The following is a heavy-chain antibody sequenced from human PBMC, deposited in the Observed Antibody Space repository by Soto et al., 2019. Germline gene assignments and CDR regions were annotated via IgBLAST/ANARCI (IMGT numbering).Heavy chain of an antibody. V-gene: IGHV1-69*04. D-gene: IGHD6-19*01. CDR2: IIPILGIG. CDR1: GGTFSSYA. Sequence: ASVKVSCKASGGTFSSYAFNWVRQAPGQGLEWMGRIIPILGIGDYAQRFQGRVTITADKSTSTVYMELSSLRSEDTAVYYCARNPRAVAAMHMDVWGKGNMVTVSS. CDR3: ARNPRAVAAMHMDV. J-gene: IGHJ6*03.